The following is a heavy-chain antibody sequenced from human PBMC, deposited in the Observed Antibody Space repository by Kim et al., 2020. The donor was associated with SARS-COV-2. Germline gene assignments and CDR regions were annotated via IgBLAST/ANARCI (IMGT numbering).Heavy chain of an antibody. D-gene: IGHD3-22*01. CDR3: AKETVYYYDSVP. J-gene: IGHJ5*02. V-gene: IGHV3-23*01. Sequence: YAASVKGRFTISRDKSKSTLYLQMNSLRAEDTAVYDCAKETVYYYDSVPWGQGTLVTVSS.